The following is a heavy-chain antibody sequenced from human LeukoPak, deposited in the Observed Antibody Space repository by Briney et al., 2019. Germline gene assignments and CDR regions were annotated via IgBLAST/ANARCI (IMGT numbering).Heavy chain of an antibody. Sequence: GGSLRLSCAASGFTFSSYGMHWVRQAPGKGLEWVAVIWYDGSNKYYADSVKGRFTISRDNSKSTLYLQMNSLRAEDTAVYYCAKEAKYDFWSGYDPWGQGTLVTVSS. CDR1: GFTFSSYG. V-gene: IGHV3-33*06. CDR3: AKEAKYDFWSGYDP. CDR2: IWYDGSNK. J-gene: IGHJ5*02. D-gene: IGHD3-3*01.